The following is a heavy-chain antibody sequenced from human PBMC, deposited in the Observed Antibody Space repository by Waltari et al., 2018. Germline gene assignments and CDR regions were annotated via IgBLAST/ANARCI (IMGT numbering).Heavy chain of an antibody. CDR1: GGTFSSYA. V-gene: IGHV1-69*05. Sequence: QVQLVQSGAEVKKPGSSVKVSCKASGGTFSSYAISWVRQAPGQGLEWMGGISPIFGKANYAQKFQGRGTITTDESTSTAYMELSSLRSEDTAVYYCTTVGGGWAPSYGMDVWGQGTTGTVSS. J-gene: IGHJ6*02. D-gene: IGHD6-19*01. CDR3: TTVGGGWAPSYGMDV. CDR2: ISPIFGKA.